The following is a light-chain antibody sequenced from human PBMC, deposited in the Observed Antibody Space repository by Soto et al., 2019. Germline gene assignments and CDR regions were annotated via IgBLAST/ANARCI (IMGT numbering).Light chain of an antibody. V-gene: IGLV2-23*01. Sequence: QSALTQPASVSGSPGQSITISCTGTSVGSYNLVSWYQQHPGKVPKLMIYEGSKRPSGASNRFSGSKSGNTASLTISGLKSADEADYYCCSYAGSSTLVFGGGTKLTVL. CDR1: SVGSYNL. CDR2: EGS. J-gene: IGLJ2*01. CDR3: CSYAGSSTLV.